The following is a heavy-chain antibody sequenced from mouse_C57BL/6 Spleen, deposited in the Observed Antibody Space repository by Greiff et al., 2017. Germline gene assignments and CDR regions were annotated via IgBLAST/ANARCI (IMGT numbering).Heavy chain of an antibody. CDR1: GYSFTDYY. CDR3: ARPHYYGSSSLCYDAMDY. Sequence: VQLQQSGPELVKPGASVKISCKASGYSFTDYYMNWVKQSNGKSLEWIGVINPNYGTTSYNQKFKGKATLTVDQSSSTAYMQLNSLTSEYSAVYYCARPHYYGSSSLCYDAMDYWGQGTSGTVSS. J-gene: IGHJ4*01. D-gene: IGHD1-1*01. CDR2: INPNYGTT. V-gene: IGHV1-39*01.